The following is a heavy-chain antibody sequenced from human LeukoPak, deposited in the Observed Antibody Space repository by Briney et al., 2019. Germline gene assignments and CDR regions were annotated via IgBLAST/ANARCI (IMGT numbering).Heavy chain of an antibody. V-gene: IGHV4-34*01. CDR2: INHSGST. CDR1: GGSFSGYY. D-gene: IGHD1-26*01. J-gene: IGHJ4*02. CDR3: ARDPLVGPPDYFDY. Sequence: SETLSLTCAVYGGSFSGYYWSWIRQPPGKGLEWIGEINHSGSTNYNPSLKSRVTISVDTSKNQFSLKLSSVTAADTAVYYCARDPLVGPPDYFDYWGQGTLVTVSS.